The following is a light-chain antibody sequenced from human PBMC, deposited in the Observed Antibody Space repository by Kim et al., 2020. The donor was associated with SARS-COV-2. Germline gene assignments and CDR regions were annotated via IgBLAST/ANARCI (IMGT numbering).Light chain of an antibody. CDR2: SYD. V-gene: IGLV1-44*01. CDR1: SSNIGSNT. CDR3: AAWDDSLNAWV. Sequence: GQMVTISFSGNSSNIGSNTVNWYQQLQGTAPKLLIYSYDNRPSGVPDRFSCSKSVTSASLAISGLQSEDEADYYCAAWDDSLNAWVFGGGTQLTVL. J-gene: IGLJ3*02.